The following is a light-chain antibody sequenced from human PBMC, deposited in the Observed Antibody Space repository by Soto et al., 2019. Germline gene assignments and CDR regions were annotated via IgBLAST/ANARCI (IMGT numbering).Light chain of an antibody. Sequence: QSALTQPASVSASPGQSITISCTGTSSDVGGYKFVSWYQHHPGKAPKLMIYEVNNRPSGVSNRFSGSKSGNTASLTISGLKPEDEADYYCLSYTSANTRVFGGGTKLTV. CDR2: EVN. J-gene: IGLJ3*02. V-gene: IGLV2-14*01. CDR3: LSYTSANTRV. CDR1: SSDVGGYKF.